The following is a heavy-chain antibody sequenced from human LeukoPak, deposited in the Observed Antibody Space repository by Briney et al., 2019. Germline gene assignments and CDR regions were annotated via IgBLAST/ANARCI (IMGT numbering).Heavy chain of an antibody. V-gene: IGHV3-23*01. J-gene: IGHJ4*02. D-gene: IGHD1-26*01. CDR3: AKDLGRYRNNYFDY. CDR1: GFTFNSYA. Sequence: GGSLRLSCAASGFTFNSYAMSWVRQAPEKGLEWVATLSGSGGGTYYADSVKGRCTISRDDSKNTLYLQMNILRAEDTAVYYCAKDLGRYRNNYFDYWGQGTLVTVSS. CDR2: LSGSGGGT.